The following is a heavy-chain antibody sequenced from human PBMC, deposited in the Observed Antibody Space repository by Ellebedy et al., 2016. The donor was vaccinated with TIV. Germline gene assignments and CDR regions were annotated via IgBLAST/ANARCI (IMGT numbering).Heavy chain of an antibody. CDR3: ARRGSYGDYAVQVNSWFDR. V-gene: IGHV3-7*01. Sequence: PGGSLRLSCAATGFSFRSYWMSWVRQAPGKGLEWVANIHQDGSVQYYLDSVKGRFTISRDNAINSLFLQMNSLRAGDTAVYYCARRGSYGDYAVQVNSWFDRWGRGTLVTVSS. CDR2: IHQDGSVQ. D-gene: IGHD4-17*01. J-gene: IGHJ5*02. CDR1: GFSFRSYW.